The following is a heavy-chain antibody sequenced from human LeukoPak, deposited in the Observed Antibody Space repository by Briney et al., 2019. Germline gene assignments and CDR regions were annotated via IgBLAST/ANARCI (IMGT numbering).Heavy chain of an antibody. CDR3: ARDRYCSGGSCYYFWFDP. V-gene: IGHV1-18*01. CDR1: GYTFTSYG. J-gene: IGHJ5*02. D-gene: IGHD2-15*01. Sequence: ASVKVSCKASGYTFTSYGISWVRQAPGQGLEWMGWISAYNGSTNYAQKLQGRVTMTTDTSTSTAYMELRSLRSDDTAVYYCARDRYCSGGSCYYFWFDPWGQGTLVTVSS. CDR2: ISAYNGST.